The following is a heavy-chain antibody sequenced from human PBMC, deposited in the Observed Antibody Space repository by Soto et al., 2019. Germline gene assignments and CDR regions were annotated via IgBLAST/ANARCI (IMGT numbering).Heavy chain of an antibody. CDR2: IYPGYSDI. V-gene: IGHV5-51*01. CDR3: ARPPGSGTLFAN. CDR1: GYSFTNYW. J-gene: IGHJ4*02. D-gene: IGHD2-15*01. Sequence: GESLKISCQGPGYSFTNYWIGWVRQVPGRGLEWVGIIYPGYSDIRYRPSFQGRVTISADKSINTAYLQWSSLRASDTAIYYCARPPGSGTLFANWGQGTPVTVSS.